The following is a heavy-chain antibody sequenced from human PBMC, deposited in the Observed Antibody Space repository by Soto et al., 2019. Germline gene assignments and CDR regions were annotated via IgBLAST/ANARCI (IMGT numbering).Heavy chain of an antibody. V-gene: IGHV3-23*01. CDR2: ISGSGGST. CDR1: GFTFSSYA. CDR3: ANPPDILTVLAS. D-gene: IGHD3-9*01. J-gene: IGHJ5*02. Sequence: GGFLRLSCAASGFTFSSYAMSWVRQAPGKGLEWVSAISGSGGSTYYADSVKGRFTISRDNSKNTLYLQMNSLRAEDTAVYYGANPPDILTVLASWARGTLAPVSS.